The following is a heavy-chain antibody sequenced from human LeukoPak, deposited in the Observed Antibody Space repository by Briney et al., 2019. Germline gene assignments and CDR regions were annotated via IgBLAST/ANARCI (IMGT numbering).Heavy chain of an antibody. CDR1: GFTVSSNY. CDR3: ARDHPYSGSYYD. Sequence: GGSLRLSCAASGFTVSSNYMSWVRQAPGKGLEWVSVIYSGGSTYYADSVKGRFTISRDNSKNTLYLQMNSLRAEDTAVYYCARDHPYSGSYYDWGQGTLVTVSS. J-gene: IGHJ4*02. CDR2: IYSGGST. D-gene: IGHD1-26*01. V-gene: IGHV3-66*01.